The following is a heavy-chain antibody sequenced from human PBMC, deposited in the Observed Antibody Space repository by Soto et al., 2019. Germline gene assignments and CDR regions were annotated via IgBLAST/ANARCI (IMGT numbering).Heavy chain of an antibody. Sequence: QVQLVESGGGVVQPGTSLRLSCAASGFTFRDYGMHWVCQAPGKGLEWVAVIWFDGSNKYYADYVKGRFTISRDNSKNTVDLQMDRLRADDTAVYYCARRRSTVTTAWFYHAMDVWGQGTTVTVSS. V-gene: IGHV3-33*01. CDR2: IWFDGSNK. CDR3: ARRRSTVTTAWFYHAMDV. J-gene: IGHJ6*02. D-gene: IGHD4-17*01. CDR1: GFTFRDYG.